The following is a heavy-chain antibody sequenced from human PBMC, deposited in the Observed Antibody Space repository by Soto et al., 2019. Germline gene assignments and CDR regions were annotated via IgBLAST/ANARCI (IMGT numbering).Heavy chain of an antibody. CDR1: GGSISSYY. D-gene: IGHD4-17*01. CDR2: IYYSGST. Sequence: QVQLQESGPGLVKPSETLSLTCTVSGGSISSYYWSWIRQPPGKGLEWIGYIYYSGSTNYNPSLKSRVTISVDTPKNQFSLKLSSVTDADTAVYYCARGQADYGHYSGGVYYFDYWGQGTLVTVSS. J-gene: IGHJ4*02. CDR3: ARGQADYGHYSGGVYYFDY. V-gene: IGHV4-59*01.